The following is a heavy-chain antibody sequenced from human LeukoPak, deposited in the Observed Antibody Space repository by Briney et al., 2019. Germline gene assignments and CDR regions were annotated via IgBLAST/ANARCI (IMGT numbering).Heavy chain of an antibody. V-gene: IGHV3-23*01. CDR3: AKDSLYYYASTGYFDY. D-gene: IGHD3-22*01. J-gene: IGHJ4*02. Sequence: GGSLRLSCAASGFTFSSYAMSWVRQAPGKGLEWVSAISGSGGSTYYADSVKGRFTISRDNAKNSLYLQMNSLRAEDTALYYCAKDSLYYYASTGYFDYWGQGTLVTVSS. CDR2: ISGSGGST. CDR1: GFTFSSYA.